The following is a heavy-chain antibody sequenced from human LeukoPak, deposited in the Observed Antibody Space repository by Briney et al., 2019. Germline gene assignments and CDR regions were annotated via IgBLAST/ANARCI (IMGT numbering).Heavy chain of an antibody. Sequence: PSETLSLTCTVSGGSISSGSYYWSWIRQPAGKGLEWIGRIYTSGSTNYNPSLKSRVTISVDTSKNKFSLKLSSVTAADTAVYYCARERVWRYCGGDSCGWFDPWGQGTLVTVSS. CDR3: ARERVWRYCGGDSCGWFDP. V-gene: IGHV4-61*02. J-gene: IGHJ5*02. CDR1: GGSISSGSYY. CDR2: IYTSGST. D-gene: IGHD2-21*02.